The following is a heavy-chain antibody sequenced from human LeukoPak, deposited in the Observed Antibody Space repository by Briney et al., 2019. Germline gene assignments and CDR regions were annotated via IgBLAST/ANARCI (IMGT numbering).Heavy chain of an antibody. V-gene: IGHV1-24*01. J-gene: IGHJ4*02. CDR2: FDPEDGET. D-gene: IGHD3-9*01. CDR3: STETSRFFDWSLSY. CDR1: GYTLTELS. Sequence: ASVKVSCKVSGYTLTELSMHWVRQAPGKGLEWMGGFDPEDGETIYAQKFQGRVTMTEDTSTDTAYMELSSLRSEDTAVYYCSTETSRFFDWSLSYWGQGTLVTVSS.